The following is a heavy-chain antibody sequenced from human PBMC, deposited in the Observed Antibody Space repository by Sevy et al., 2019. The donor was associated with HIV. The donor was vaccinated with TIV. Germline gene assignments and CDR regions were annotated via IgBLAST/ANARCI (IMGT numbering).Heavy chain of an antibody. V-gene: IGHV3-30*03. D-gene: IGHD3-22*01. J-gene: IGHJ3*02. CDR3: AYSPYYYDSSGYDSTTGDAFDI. CDR1: GFTFRNYG. Sequence: GGSLRLSCAASGFTFRNYGMHCVRQAPGKGLEWVTLISYDGTNKYYVDSVKGRFTISRDNSKKTLYLQMNSLRPEDTAVFYYAYSPYYYDSSGYDSTTGDAFDIWGQGTLVTVSS. CDR2: ISYDGTNK.